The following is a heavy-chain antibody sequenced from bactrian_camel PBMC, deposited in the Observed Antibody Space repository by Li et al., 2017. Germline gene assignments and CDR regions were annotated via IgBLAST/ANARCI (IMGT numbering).Heavy chain of an antibody. J-gene: IGHJ6*01. CDR3: AANITPLSFGY. V-gene: IGHV3S40*01. CDR1: GFTFGSYS. Sequence: VQLVESGGGLVQPGGSLTLSCAASGFTFGSYSMSWVRQAPGKALEWLSGISGGGFTYYADSVKGRFTISRDDAKNTLYLQMNSLKTEDTAVYYCAANITPLSFGYWGQGTQVTVS. CDR2: ISGGGFT.